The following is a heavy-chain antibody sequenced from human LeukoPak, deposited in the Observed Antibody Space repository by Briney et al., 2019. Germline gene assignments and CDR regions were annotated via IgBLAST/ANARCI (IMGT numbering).Heavy chain of an antibody. V-gene: IGHV3-7*01. CDR2: IKQDGSEK. CDR3: ARVRGVAAAPLGYYFDY. Sequence: GGSLRLSCAASGFTFSSYWMSWVRQAPVKGLEWVANIKQDGSEKYYVDSVKGRFTISRDNAKNSLYLQMNSLRAEDTAVYYCARVRGVAAAPLGYYFDYWDQGTLVTVSS. D-gene: IGHD6-13*01. J-gene: IGHJ4*02. CDR1: GFTFSSYW.